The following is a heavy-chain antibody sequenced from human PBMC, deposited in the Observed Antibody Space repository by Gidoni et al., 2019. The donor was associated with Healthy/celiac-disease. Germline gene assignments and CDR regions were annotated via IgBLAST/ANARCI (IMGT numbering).Heavy chain of an antibody. CDR2: IAYDGSNK. Sequence: QVQLVESGGGVVQPGRSLRLSCAASGFTFSSYGMHWVRQAPGKGLEGVAVIAYDGSNKYYSDSVKGLFTISRDNSKNTLYLQMNSLSAEDTAVYYCAKDLRPGPIPHSMDVWGKGTTVTVSS. D-gene: IGHD2-21*01. CDR3: AKDLRPGPIPHSMDV. CDR1: GFTFSSYG. V-gene: IGHV3-30*18. J-gene: IGHJ6*04.